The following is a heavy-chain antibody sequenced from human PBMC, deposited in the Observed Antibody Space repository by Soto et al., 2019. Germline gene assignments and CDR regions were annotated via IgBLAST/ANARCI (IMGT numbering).Heavy chain of an antibody. CDR2: ISSSSSYI. V-gene: IGHV3-21*01. CDR1: GFTFSSYS. D-gene: IGHD6-13*01. Sequence: PGGSLRLSCAASGFTFSSYSMNWVRQAPGKGLEWVSSISSSSSYIYYADSVKGRFTISRDNAKNSLYLQMNSLRAEDTAVYYCARDPGRIAALYYYYYGMDVWGQGTTVTVSS. CDR3: ARDPGRIAALYYYYYGMDV. J-gene: IGHJ6*02.